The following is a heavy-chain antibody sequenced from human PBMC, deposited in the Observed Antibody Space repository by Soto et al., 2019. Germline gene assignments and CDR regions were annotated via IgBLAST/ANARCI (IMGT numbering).Heavy chain of an antibody. V-gene: IGHV1-18*01. CDR1: GYTFSNYG. J-gene: IGHJ5*02. CDR2: ISAYNGTT. D-gene: IGHD5-12*01. CDR3: ARVAVEMATIFWFDP. Sequence: ASVKVSCKASGYTFSNYGISWVRQAPGQGLEWMGGISAYNGTTNYAQKFQGRVTITADESTSTAYMELSSLRSEDTAVYYCARVAVEMATIFWFDPWGQGTLVTVSS.